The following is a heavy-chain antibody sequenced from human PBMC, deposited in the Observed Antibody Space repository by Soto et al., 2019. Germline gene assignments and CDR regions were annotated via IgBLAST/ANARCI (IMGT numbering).Heavy chain of an antibody. CDR3: ARAVRYYYDSSGYYFDY. V-gene: IGHV4-39*07. J-gene: IGHJ4*02. Sequence: SETLSLTCTVSGGSISSSSYYWGWIRQPPGKGLEWIGSIYYSGSTYYNPSLKSRVTISVDTSKNQFSLKLSSVTAADTAVYYCARAVRYYYDSSGYYFDYWGQGTLVTVSS. CDR1: GGSISSSSYY. CDR2: IYYSGST. D-gene: IGHD3-22*01.